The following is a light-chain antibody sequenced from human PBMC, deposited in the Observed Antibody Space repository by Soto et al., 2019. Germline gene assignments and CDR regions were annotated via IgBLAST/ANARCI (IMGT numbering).Light chain of an antibody. CDR1: ALPKQY. Sequence: SYELTQPPSVSVSPGQTARITCSGDALPKQYAYWYQQKPGQAPVLVIYKDSERPSGIPERFSGSSSGTTVTLTISGVQAEDEADYYCLSADSRGTYVVFGGGTKLTVL. CDR3: LSADSRGTYVV. J-gene: IGLJ2*01. V-gene: IGLV3-25*03. CDR2: KDS.